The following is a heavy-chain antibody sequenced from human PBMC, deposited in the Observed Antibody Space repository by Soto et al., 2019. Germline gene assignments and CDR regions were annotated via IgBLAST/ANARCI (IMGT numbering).Heavy chain of an antibody. D-gene: IGHD3-3*01. CDR1: GGTFSSYA. CDR3: ASLSITIFGVVTRGMDV. Sequence: SVKVCCKASGGTFSSYAISWVRQAPGQGLEWMGGIIPIFGTANYEQKFQGRVTITADESTSTAYMELSSLRSEDTAVYYCASLSITIFGVVTRGMDVWGQGTTVTVSS. CDR2: IIPIFGTA. V-gene: IGHV1-69*13. J-gene: IGHJ6*02.